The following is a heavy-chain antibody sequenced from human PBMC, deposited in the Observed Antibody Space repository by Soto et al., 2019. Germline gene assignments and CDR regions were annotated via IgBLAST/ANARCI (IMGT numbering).Heavy chain of an antibody. D-gene: IGHD2-2*02. Sequence: KASETLSLTCIVSGASVSSNSYYWTWIRQPPGKGLEWIGYTDYSGSTKYNPSLKSRATISVDTSNNQFSLRVSSVTAADTAMYYCARADRQYCSVSTCYIFDYWGQGTQVTVSS. V-gene: IGHV4-61*01. CDR3: ARADRQYCSVSTCYIFDY. J-gene: IGHJ4*02. CDR1: GASVSSNSYY. CDR2: TDYSGST.